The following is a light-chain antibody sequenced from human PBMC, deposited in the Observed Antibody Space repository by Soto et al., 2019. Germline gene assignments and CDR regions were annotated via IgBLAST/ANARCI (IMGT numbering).Light chain of an antibody. CDR3: ETWDSNTRV. V-gene: IGLV4-60*02. CDR1: SGHSSYI. CDR2: LEGSGSY. J-gene: IGLJ2*01. Sequence: QSVLTQSSSASASLGPSVTLTCTLSSGHSSYIIAWHHQQPGTAPRYLMKLEGSGSYNQGSGVPDRFSGSSSGADRYLTISNLQFEDEANYYCETWDSNTRVFGGGTQLTVL.